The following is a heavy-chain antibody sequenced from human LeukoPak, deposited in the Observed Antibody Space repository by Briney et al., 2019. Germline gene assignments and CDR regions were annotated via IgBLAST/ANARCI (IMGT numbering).Heavy chain of an antibody. V-gene: IGHV1-69*01. J-gene: IGHJ6*04. Sequence: SVKVSCKASGGTFSSYAISWVRQAPGQGLEWMGGIIPTFGTANYAQNFQGRVTITADESTSTAYMELSSLRSEDTAVYYCARSYTAMASFYYYYGMDVWGKGTTVTVSS. CDR3: ARSYTAMASFYYYYGMDV. CDR2: IIPTFGTA. CDR1: GGTFSSYA. D-gene: IGHD5-18*01.